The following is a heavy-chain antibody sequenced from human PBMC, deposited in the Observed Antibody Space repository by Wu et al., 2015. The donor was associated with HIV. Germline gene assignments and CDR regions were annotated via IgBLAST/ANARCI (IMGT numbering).Heavy chain of an antibody. Sequence: QVQLVQSGAEVKKPGSSVKVSCKASGGSFSRSGISWVRQAPGKGFEWMGRIIPNHGGANYAEKFEGRVTITADEATNTAYMEVRSLTADDTAVYYCATGLKTGDYEDPFEYWGQGTLVSVSS. CDR2: IIPNHGGA. J-gene: IGHJ4*02. CDR3: ATGLKTGDYEDPFEY. D-gene: IGHD4-17*01. V-gene: IGHV1-69*11. CDR1: GGSFSRSG.